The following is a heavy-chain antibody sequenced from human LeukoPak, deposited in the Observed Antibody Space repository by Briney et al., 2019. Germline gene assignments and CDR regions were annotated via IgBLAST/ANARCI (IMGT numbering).Heavy chain of an antibody. J-gene: IGHJ6*04. CDR2: INSDGSST. D-gene: IGHD3-9*01. CDR1: GFTFSSYW. V-gene: IGHV3-74*01. CDR3: ARAYYDTLIGYYYYGMDV. Sequence: GSLRLSCAASGFTFSSYWMHWVRQVPGKGLVWVSRINSDGSSTSYADSVKGRFTISRDNAKNTLYLQMNSLRAEDTAVYYCARAYYDTLIGYYYYGMDVWGKGTTVTVSS.